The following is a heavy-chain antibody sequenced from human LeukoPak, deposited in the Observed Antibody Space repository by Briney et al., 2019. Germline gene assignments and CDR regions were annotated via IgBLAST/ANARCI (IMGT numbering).Heavy chain of an antibody. J-gene: IGHJ4*02. CDR1: GFILSTYW. D-gene: IGHD3-22*01. CDR2: INGDGKDT. V-gene: IGHV3-74*01. Sequence: PGGSLRLSCAASGFILSTYWMHWVRQVPGKGLLWVSRINGDGKDTPYADSVKGRFTISRDNSKDTLYLQMNSLRAEDTAVYYCARESNSGYYLSYRGQGTLVTVSS. CDR3: ARESNSGYYLSY.